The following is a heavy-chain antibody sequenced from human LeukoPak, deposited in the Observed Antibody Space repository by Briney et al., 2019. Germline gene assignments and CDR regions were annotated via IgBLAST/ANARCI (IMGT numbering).Heavy chain of an antibody. D-gene: IGHD5-24*01. V-gene: IGHV1-8*01. CDR2: MHPNSGNT. CDR3: ARPSRDGYNRLGY. Sequence: ASVKVSCKASGYTFNSYDINWVRQATGQGLEWMGWMHPNSGNTGYAQKFQGRVTITRNTSISTAYMELSSLTSEGTAVYYCARPSRDGYNRLGYWGQGTLVTVSS. J-gene: IGHJ4*02. CDR1: GYTFNSYD.